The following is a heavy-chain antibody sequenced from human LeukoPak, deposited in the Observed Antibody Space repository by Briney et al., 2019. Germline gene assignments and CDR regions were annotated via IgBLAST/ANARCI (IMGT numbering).Heavy chain of an antibody. D-gene: IGHD6-19*01. V-gene: IGHV1-18*01. CDR1: GYTFTSYG. CDR2: ISAYNGNT. J-gene: IGHJ1*01. Sequence: ASVKVSCKASGYTFTSYGTSWVRQAPGQGLEWMGWISAYNGNTNYAQNLQGRVTLTTDTSTSTAYMELRSLRSDDTAVYYCARDREYSTGWHSFEHWGQGTLVTVSS. CDR3: ARDREYSTGWHSFEH.